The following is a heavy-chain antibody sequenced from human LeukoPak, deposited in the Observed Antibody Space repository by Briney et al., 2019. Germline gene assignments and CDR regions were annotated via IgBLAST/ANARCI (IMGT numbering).Heavy chain of an antibody. J-gene: IGHJ1*01. Sequence: PSETLSLTCSVSGGSISGSSYYWGWIRQAPGRGLEWIGSIYYSGSTYYTPSLKSRVTISVDTSKNQSSLKLNSVTAADTAVYYCARQFYESRSPHAKYFQHWGQGTLVTVSS. CDR2: IYYSGST. CDR1: GGSISGSSYY. V-gene: IGHV4-39*01. CDR3: ARQFYESRSPHAKYFQH. D-gene: IGHD3-22*01.